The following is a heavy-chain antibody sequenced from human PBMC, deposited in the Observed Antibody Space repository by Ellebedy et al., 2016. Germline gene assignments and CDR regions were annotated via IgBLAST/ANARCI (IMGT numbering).Heavy chain of an antibody. CDR2: VHSSGGT. Sequence: SETLSLTCTVSGGSITSGSNYWSWIWQPPGKGLEWIGCVHSSGGTHYNPSLKGRVTISLDTSKNQFSLRLTSVNAADTAIYYCARRKGSGTDYFDYWGQGIPATVS. CDR1: GGSITSGSNY. D-gene: IGHD3-10*01. V-gene: IGHV4-39*07. J-gene: IGHJ4*02. CDR3: ARRKGSGTDYFDY.